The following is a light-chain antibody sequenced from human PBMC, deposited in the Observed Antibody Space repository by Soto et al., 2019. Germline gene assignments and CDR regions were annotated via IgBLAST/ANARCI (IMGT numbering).Light chain of an antibody. CDR1: QSVSSN. V-gene: IGKV3D-15*01. J-gene: IGKJ4*01. CDR3: QQYNSWPLT. CDR2: DIS. Sequence: EIVMTQSPATLSVSPGERATLSCRASQSVSSNLVWYQQKPGQPPRLLIYDISTRATVIPTSFSSSGSGTAFTPTISSLQSEDVAVYYCQQYNSWPLTFGGGTKVEIK.